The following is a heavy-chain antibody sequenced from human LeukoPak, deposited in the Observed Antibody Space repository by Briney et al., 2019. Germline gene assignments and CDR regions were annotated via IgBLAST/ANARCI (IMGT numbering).Heavy chain of an antibody. J-gene: IGHJ6*02. D-gene: IGHD1-14*01. Sequence: AASVKVSCKASGGTFSSYAISWVRQAPGQGLEWMGRIIPILGIANYAQKFQGRVTITADKSTSTAYMELSSLRSEDTAVYYCATVPTIGIRGRDHYGMDVWGQGTTVTVSS. CDR1: GGTFSSYA. V-gene: IGHV1-69*04. CDR2: IIPILGIA. CDR3: ATVPTIGIRGRDHYGMDV.